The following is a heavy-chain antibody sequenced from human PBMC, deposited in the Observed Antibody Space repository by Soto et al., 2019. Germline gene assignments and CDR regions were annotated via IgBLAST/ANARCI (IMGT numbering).Heavy chain of an antibody. D-gene: IGHD1-7*01. CDR1: GFTFRSYG. V-gene: IGHV3-23*01. J-gene: IGHJ4*02. Sequence: GGSLRLSCAASGFTFRSYGMTWVRQAPGKGLEWVSFSSATGSGTYYADSVKGRFTISRDNSKNTLYLQMTSLRADDTAVYYCAKDRREGGNYGFYSDFWGQGALVTVYS. CDR2: SSATGSGT. CDR3: AKDRREGGNYGFYSDF.